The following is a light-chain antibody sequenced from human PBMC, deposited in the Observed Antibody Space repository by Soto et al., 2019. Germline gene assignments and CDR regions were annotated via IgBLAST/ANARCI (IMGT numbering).Light chain of an antibody. Sequence: QLVLTQPASVSGSPGQSITISCTGTSSDIGGYNYVSWYQQHPGKAPKLMIYDVNNRPSGVSNRFSGSKSGNTASLTISGLQAEDEADYYCSSYTSTSTLGVFGGGTKLTVL. V-gene: IGLV2-14*01. CDR1: SSDIGGYNY. CDR2: DVN. J-gene: IGLJ3*02. CDR3: SSYTSTSTLGV.